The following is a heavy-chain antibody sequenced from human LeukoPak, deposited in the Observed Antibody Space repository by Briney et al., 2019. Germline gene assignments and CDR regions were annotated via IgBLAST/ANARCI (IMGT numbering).Heavy chain of an antibody. CDR3: ARRRGGDTTGSISNYYYYYMDV. V-gene: IGHV4-4*07. Sequence: SETLSLTCTVSGGSISSYYWSWIRQPAGKGLEWIGRIYTSGSTNYNPSLKSRVTMSVDTSKNQFSLKLSSVTAADTAVYYCARRRGGDTTGSISNYYYYYMDVWGKGTTVTISS. CDR2: IYTSGST. J-gene: IGHJ6*03. D-gene: IGHD3-10*01. CDR1: GGSISSYY.